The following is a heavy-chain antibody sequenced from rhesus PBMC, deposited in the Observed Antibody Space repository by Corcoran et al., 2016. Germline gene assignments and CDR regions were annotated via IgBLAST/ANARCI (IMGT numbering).Heavy chain of an antibody. D-gene: IGHD1-20*01. V-gene: IGHV4-99*01. CDR1: GYSISSGYY. CDR3: AGLSWNNPFDY. CDR2: ISGSRGST. J-gene: IGHJ4*01. Sequence: QVQLQESGPGLVKPSETLSLTCAVSGYSISSGYYWGWIRQPPGKGREYIGYISGSRGSTYYNPSLKRRVTISKDTSKKQFSLKLGSVTAADTAVYYCAGLSWNNPFDYWGQGVLVTVSS.